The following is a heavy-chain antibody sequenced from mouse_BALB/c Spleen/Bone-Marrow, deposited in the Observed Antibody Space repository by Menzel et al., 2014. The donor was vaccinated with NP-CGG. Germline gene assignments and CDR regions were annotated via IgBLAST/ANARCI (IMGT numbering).Heavy chain of an antibody. V-gene: IGHV1-69*02. CDR1: GYTFTSYW. CDR2: IYPSDSYT. J-gene: IGHJ2*01. CDR3: TRTYDYDEGVFDY. D-gene: IGHD2-4*01. Sequence: QVQLQQSGAELVRPGASVKLSCKASGYTFTSYWINWVKQRPGQGLEWIGNIYPSDSYTNYNQKFKDKATLTVDKSSSTAYMQLSSPTSEDSAVYYCTRTYDYDEGVFDYWGQGTTLTVSS.